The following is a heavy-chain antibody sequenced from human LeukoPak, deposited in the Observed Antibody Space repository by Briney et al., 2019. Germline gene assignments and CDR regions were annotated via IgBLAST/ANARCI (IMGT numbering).Heavy chain of an antibody. V-gene: IGHV3-53*01. CDR3: AKADTTPYYYDSSGYGDAFDI. J-gene: IGHJ3*02. CDR2: IYSGGST. Sequence: VGSLRLSCAASGFTVSSNYMSWVRQAPGKGLEWVSVIYSGGSTYYADSVKGRFTISRDNSKNTLYLQMNSLRAEDTAVYYCAKADTTPYYYDSSGYGDAFDIWGQGTTVTVSS. D-gene: IGHD3-22*01. CDR1: GFTVSSNY.